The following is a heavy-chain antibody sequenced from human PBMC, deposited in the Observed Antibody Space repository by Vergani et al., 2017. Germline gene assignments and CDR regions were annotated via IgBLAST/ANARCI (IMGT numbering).Heavy chain of an antibody. D-gene: IGHD4-17*01. CDR3: ATPQTVTTGGMEV. CDR1: GYTFTDHY. Sequence: EVQLVQSGAEVKKPGATMKISCKVSGYTFTDHYMQWVKQAPGKGLEWMGLVDPEDGETIYAEKFKGRVTIAADTSTDTAHLELSSLRSEDTAGYYCATPQTVTTGGMEVWGQGTTVIVSS. J-gene: IGHJ6*02. CDR2: VDPEDGET. V-gene: IGHV1-69-2*01.